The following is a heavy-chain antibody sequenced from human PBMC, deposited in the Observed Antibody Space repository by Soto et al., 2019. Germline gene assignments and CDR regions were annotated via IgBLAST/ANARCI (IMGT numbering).Heavy chain of an antibody. D-gene: IGHD2-21*02. V-gene: IGHV4-39*01. CDR2: IYYSGST. J-gene: IGHJ5*02. Sequence: XXTLSLTCTVSGGSISSSSYLWGWIRQPPGKGREWIGSIYYSGSTYYNPSLKSRVTVSVDTSKNQFSLKLRSVTAADTAVYYCARHPSDFWFDPWGQGTLVTVPQ. CDR3: ARHPSDFWFDP. CDR1: GGSISSSSYL.